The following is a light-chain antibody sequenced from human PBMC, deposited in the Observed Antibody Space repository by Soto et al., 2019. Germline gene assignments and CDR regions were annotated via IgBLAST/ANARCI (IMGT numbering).Light chain of an antibody. CDR2: DVS. Sequence: QSALTQPASVSGSPGPSITISCTVTSSDVGCYNYVSWYQQHPGKAHKLMIYDVSNRPSGVSNRFSGSKSGNTAYLTISGLKAEDEDDYYCSSYTSGSTLVVFGGGTKLTVL. V-gene: IGLV2-14*01. J-gene: IGLJ2*01. CDR1: SSDVGCYNY. CDR3: SSYTSGSTLVV.